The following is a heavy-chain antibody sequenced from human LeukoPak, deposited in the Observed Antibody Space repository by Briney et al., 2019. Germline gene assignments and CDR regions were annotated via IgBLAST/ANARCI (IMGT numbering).Heavy chain of an antibody. CDR2: IYTGGST. J-gene: IGHJ6*02. Sequence: GGSLRLSCAASGFTVSSNYMSWVRQAPGKGLEWVSVIYTGGSTYYADSVKGRFTFSRDNSKNTLYLQMNSLRAEDTAVYYCARGNSGNYYVEHNYGMDVWGQGTTVTVSS. CDR3: ARGNSGNYYVEHNYGMDV. D-gene: IGHD1-26*01. V-gene: IGHV3-53*01. CDR1: GFTVSSNY.